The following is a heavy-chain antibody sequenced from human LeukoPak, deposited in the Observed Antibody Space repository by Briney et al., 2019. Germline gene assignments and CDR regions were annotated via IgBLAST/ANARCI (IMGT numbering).Heavy chain of an antibody. CDR3: AKDQVVPAAMGLFDY. D-gene: IGHD2-2*01. J-gene: IGHJ4*02. Sequence: GGSLTLSCAASGFTFSSYAMSWVRQAPGKGLEWVSAISGSGGSTYYADSVKGRFTISRDNSKNTLYLQMNSLRAEDTAVYYCAKDQVVPAAMGLFDYWGQGTLVTVSS. CDR1: GFTFSSYA. CDR2: ISGSGGST. V-gene: IGHV3-23*01.